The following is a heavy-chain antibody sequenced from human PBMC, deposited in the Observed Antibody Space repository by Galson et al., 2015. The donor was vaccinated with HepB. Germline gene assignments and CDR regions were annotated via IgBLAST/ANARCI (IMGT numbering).Heavy chain of an antibody. V-gene: IGHV4-61*01. CDR3: ARSEIGARYFDY. CDR1: GGSVSSGSYY. Sequence: SETLSPTCSVSGGSVSSGSYYWNWIRQPPGTGLEWIGYIYYSGSTIYNPSLKSRVTISVDTSKNQFSLNLNSVTAADTAVYYCARSEIGARYFDYWGQGTLVTVSS. D-gene: IGHD6-6*01. J-gene: IGHJ4*02. CDR2: IYYSGST.